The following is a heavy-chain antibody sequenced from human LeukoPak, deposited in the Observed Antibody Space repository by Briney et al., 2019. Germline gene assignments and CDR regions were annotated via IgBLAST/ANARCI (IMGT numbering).Heavy chain of an antibody. CDR3: ARTTRTRYYYDSSGYYTFDY. Sequence: GGSLRLSCEASGFTFRTSSMNWVRQAPGRGLEWVSYINSRSDTIYYADSVKGRFTISRDNAKNSLYLQMNSLRDDDTAMYYCARTTRTRYYYDSSGYYTFDYWGQGTLVTVSS. D-gene: IGHD3-22*01. J-gene: IGHJ4*02. V-gene: IGHV3-48*02. CDR2: INSRSDTI. CDR1: GFTFRTSS.